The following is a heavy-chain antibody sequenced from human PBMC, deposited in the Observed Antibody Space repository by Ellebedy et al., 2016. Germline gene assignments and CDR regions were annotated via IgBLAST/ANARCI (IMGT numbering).Heavy chain of an antibody. J-gene: IGHJ5*02. CDR3: ARGADFDWLSWFDP. CDR1: GYIFSNYA. D-gene: IGHD3-9*01. CDR2: INVGNGNT. Sequence: ASVKVSCKASGYIFSNYAVHWVRQAPGQRLEWLGWINVGNGNTKYSQRFQGRVTITRDTSASTAYMELSSLRSEDTAVYYCARGADFDWLSWFDPWGQGTLVIVSS. V-gene: IGHV1-3*01.